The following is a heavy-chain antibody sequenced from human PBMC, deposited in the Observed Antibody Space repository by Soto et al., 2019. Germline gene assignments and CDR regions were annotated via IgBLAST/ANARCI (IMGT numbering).Heavy chain of an antibody. J-gene: IGHJ4*02. CDR2: ITGGGAT. Sequence: SLRLSCVASGFPFNNFEMNWIHQAPGKGLEWISYITGGGATYYADSVEGRFTISRDNAKNSLFLQMNSVGVGDTAVYYCVGGGLSYFDHWGRGTLVTVSS. V-gene: IGHV3-48*03. D-gene: IGHD3-16*01. CDR3: VGGGLSYFDH. CDR1: GFPFNNFE.